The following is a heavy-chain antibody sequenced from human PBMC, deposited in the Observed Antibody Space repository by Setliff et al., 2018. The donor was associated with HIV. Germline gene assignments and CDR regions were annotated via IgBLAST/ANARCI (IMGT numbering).Heavy chain of an antibody. Sequence: LRLSCAASGFTFSSYTMHWVRQAPGKGLEWVASISGGGKSIYYADSVKGRFTISRDNADRSLYLQMNSLRAEDTAVYYCARSRSTRDAFDIWGQGTMVTVSS. V-gene: IGHV3-21*01. D-gene: IGHD1-1*01. CDR2: ISGGGKSI. CDR3: ARSRSTRDAFDI. CDR1: GFTFSSYT. J-gene: IGHJ3*02.